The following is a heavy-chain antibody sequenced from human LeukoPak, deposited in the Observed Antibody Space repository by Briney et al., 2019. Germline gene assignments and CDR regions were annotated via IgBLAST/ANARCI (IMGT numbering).Heavy chain of an antibody. CDR1: GGSISSYY. J-gene: IGHJ4*02. V-gene: IGHV4-59*01. D-gene: IGHD5-18*01. Sequence: PSETLSLTCTVSGGSISSYYWSWIRQPPGKGLEWIGYINYSGSTNYNPSLKSRVTISVDTSKNQFSLKLSSVTAADTAVYYCASQVTSYYFDYWGQGTLVTVSS. CDR3: ASQVTSYYFDY. CDR2: INYSGST.